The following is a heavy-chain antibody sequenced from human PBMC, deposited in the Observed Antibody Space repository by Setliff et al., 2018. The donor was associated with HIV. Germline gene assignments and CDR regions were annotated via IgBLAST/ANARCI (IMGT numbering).Heavy chain of an antibody. V-gene: IGHV1-2*02. Sequence: ASVKVSCKASGYTFTGYYIHWVRQAPGQGLEWMGWINPSSAGTKYAQKLQDRVTMIRDTSITTAYMALSRLTSDDTAVYFCARGINWFAPFDYWGQGTLVTVSS. J-gene: IGHJ4*01. D-gene: IGHD1-1*01. CDR2: INPSSAGT. CDR3: ARGINWFAPFDY. CDR1: GYTFTGYY.